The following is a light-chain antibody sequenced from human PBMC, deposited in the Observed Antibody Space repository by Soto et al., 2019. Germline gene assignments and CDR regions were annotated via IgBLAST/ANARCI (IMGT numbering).Light chain of an antibody. CDR1: QSISSY. CDR2: DAS. Sequence: EIVLTQSPATLSLSPGERATLSCRASQSISSYLSWYQHKPGQPPRLLIYDASNRVTGIPARFSGSGSGTDFTLTISSLEPEDFAVYYCQQRSNWPTFGQGTRLEIK. V-gene: IGKV3-11*01. CDR3: QQRSNWPT. J-gene: IGKJ5*01.